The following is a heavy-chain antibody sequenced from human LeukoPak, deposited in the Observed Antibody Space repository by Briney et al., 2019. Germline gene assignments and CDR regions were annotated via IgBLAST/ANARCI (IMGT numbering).Heavy chain of an antibody. CDR1: GYTFTGYS. CDR2: INPNSGGT. Sequence: ASVKVSCKASGYTFTGYSMHWVRQAPGQGLEWVGWINPNSGGTNYAQKFQGRVTMTRDTSISTAYMELSRLRSDDTAVYYCARGPMYSSSSVDYFDYWGQGTLVTVSS. J-gene: IGHJ4*02. V-gene: IGHV1-2*02. CDR3: ARGPMYSSSSVDYFDY. D-gene: IGHD6-6*01.